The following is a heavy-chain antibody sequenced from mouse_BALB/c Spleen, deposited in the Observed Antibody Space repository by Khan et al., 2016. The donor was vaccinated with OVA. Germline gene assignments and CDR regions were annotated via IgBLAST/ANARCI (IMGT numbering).Heavy chain of an antibody. CDR3: ATLYGNPCVF. J-gene: IGHJ3*01. V-gene: IGHV14-3*02. CDR1: GFNIKDTY. D-gene: IGHD2-1*01. CDR2: IDPPNDDS. Sequence: VQLKESGAELVKPGASVKLSCSASGFNIKDTYIHWMKQRPEQGLEWIGRIDPPNDDSKYGPKFQAKATLTADTSSNTAYLQLSSLTSEDTAVYYGATLYGNPCVFWGQGTLVSVSA.